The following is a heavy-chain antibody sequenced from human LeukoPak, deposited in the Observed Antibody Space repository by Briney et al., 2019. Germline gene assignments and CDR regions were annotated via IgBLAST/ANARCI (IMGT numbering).Heavy chain of an antibody. CDR3: ATDDYGPAGY. CDR1: GFTFRHYW. CDR2: IDQDGREK. V-gene: IGHV3-7*01. D-gene: IGHD4-17*01. J-gene: IGHJ1*01. Sequence: GGSLRLSCAASGFTFRHYWMSWVRQAPGKGLEWVANIDQDGREKYYVDSVKGRFTISRDNAKNSLYLQMNSLRAEDTAVYYCATDDYGPAGYGGQGTLVTVSS.